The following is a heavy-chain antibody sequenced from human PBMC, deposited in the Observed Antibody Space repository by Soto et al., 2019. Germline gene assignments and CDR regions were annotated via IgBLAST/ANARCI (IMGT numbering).Heavy chain of an antibody. D-gene: IGHD1-1*01. J-gene: IGHJ6*02. Sequence: LRLSCAASGFTFSSYGMHWVRQAPGKGLEWVAVISYDGSNKYYADSVKGRFTISRDNSKNTLYLQMNSLRAEDTAVYYCAKDRGTLVFGYYGMDVWGQGTTVTVSS. CDR2: ISYDGSNK. V-gene: IGHV3-30*18. CDR3: AKDRGTLVFGYYGMDV. CDR1: GFTFSSYG.